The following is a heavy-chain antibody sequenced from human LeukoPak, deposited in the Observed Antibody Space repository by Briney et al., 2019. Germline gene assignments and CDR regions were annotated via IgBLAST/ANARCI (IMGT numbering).Heavy chain of an antibody. CDR1: GFTFSSYS. D-gene: IGHD3-10*01. J-gene: IGHJ4*02. Sequence: PGGSLRLSCAASGFTFSSYSMNWVRQAPGKGLEWVSSISSSSSYIYYADSVKGRFTISRDNAKNSLYLQMNSLRAEDTAVYYCARESHYYGSGSYLGDYWGQGTLVTVSS. CDR3: ARESHYYGSGSYLGDY. CDR2: ISSSSSYI. V-gene: IGHV3-21*01.